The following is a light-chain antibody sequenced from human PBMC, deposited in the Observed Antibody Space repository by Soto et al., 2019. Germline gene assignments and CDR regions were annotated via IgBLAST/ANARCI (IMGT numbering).Light chain of an antibody. CDR2: DVS. CDR3: QQRSYWPRT. CDR1: QSIDSY. V-gene: IGKV3-11*01. Sequence: EIVLTQSPATLSLSPGERATLSCRASQSIDSYLAWYQQKPAQAPRLLIYDVSIRATGIPDRFSGGGSGTDFTLTLSSLEPEDFAVYYCQQRSYWPRTFGQGTKVEV. J-gene: IGKJ1*01.